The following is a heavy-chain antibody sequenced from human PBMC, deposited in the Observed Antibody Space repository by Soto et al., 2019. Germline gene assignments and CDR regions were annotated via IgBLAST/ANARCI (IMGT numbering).Heavy chain of an antibody. CDR1: RFSFSSYG. D-gene: IGHD6-6*01. CDR2: ISHDGGIE. Sequence: QVQLVESGGGVVQPGGSLRLSCAASRFSFSSYGMHWVRQAPGKGLEWVSVISHDGGIEYYAGSVKGRFTISRDNSKNSLYLQMNSLRAEDTAVCYYAKDFSSGKYDDYLMNVWGKGTTVTVSS. V-gene: IGHV3-30*18. CDR3: AKDFSSGKYDDYLMNV. J-gene: IGHJ6*03.